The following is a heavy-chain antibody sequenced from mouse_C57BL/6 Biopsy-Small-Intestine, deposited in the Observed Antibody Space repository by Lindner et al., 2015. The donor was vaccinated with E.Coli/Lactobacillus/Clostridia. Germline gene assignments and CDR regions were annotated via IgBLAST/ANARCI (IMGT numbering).Heavy chain of an antibody. CDR2: VYPYNDDT. D-gene: IGHD2-1*01. CDR1: GFTFTDYY. J-gene: IGHJ3*01. Sequence: VQLQESGPVLVKPGPSVKISCKASGFTFTDYYMHWVMQSHGKSLEWIGLVYPYNDDTRYNQKFKDKATLTVDTSSSTAYLELNSLTSEDSAVYYCGRGGFGNFPFAYWGQGTLVTVSA. CDR3: GRGGFGNFPFAY. V-gene: IGHV1-36*01.